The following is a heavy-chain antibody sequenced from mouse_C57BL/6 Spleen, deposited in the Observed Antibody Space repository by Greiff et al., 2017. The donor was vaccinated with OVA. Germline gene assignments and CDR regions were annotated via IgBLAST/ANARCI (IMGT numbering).Heavy chain of an antibody. V-gene: IGHV7-3*01. Sequence: DVKLVESGGGLVQPGGSLSLSCAASGFTFTDYYMSLVRQPPGKALEWLGFIRNKANGYTTEYSASVKGRFTISRDNSQSILYLQMNALRAEDSATDYCARYGENGFDYWGQGTTLTVSS. CDR2: IRNKANGYTT. J-gene: IGHJ2*01. CDR3: ARYGENGFDY. CDR1: GFTFTDYY. D-gene: IGHD1-1*01.